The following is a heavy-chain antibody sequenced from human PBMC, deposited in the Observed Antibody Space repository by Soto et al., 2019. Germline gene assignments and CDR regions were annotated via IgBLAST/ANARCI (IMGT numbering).Heavy chain of an antibody. CDR3: TKPYLVSRDGYAFDY. CDR1: GFTFSNYA. J-gene: IGHJ4*02. Sequence: GGSLMLSCTTSGFTFSNYALSWVRQTPGEGLQWVSTISGSGGSTYYADSVKGRFTIARARSKNTLHLQMNSLRADDTAKYYCTKPYLVSRDGYAFDYWGQGTLVTVSS. CDR2: ISGSGGST. V-gene: IGHV3-23*01. D-gene: IGHD5-12*01.